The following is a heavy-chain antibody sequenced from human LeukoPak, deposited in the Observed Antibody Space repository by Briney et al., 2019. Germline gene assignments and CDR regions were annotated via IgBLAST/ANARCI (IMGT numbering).Heavy chain of an antibody. CDR2: YSGST. V-gene: IGHV4-61*01. CDR3: ARDVGDYFDY. CDR1: GGSISSGSYY. Sequence: PSETLSLTCTVSGGSISSGSYYWSWIRQPPGKGLEWIGYSGSTNYNPSLKSRVTISVDTSKNQFSLKLSSVTAADTAVYYCARDVGDYFDYWGRGTLVTVSS. J-gene: IGHJ4*02. D-gene: IGHD3-10*01.